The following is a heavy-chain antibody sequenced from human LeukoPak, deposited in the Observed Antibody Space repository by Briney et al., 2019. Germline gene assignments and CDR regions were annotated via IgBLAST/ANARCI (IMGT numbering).Heavy chain of an antibody. CDR1: GFTFSSYA. V-gene: IGHV3-23*01. Sequence: GGSLRLSCAASGFTFSSYAMTWVRQAPGKGLEWVSSISGSDGSTYFADSVKGRFTISRDNSKNTLYLQMNSLRAEDTAVYYCAYMRGLYYGIDYWGQGTLVTVSS. CDR3: AYMRGLYYGIDY. J-gene: IGHJ4*02. D-gene: IGHD3-10*01. CDR2: ISGSDGST.